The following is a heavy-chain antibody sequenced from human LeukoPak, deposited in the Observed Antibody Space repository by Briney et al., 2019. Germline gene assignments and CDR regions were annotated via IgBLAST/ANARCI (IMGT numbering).Heavy chain of an antibody. D-gene: IGHD3-22*01. CDR2: ISSSGSDI. V-gene: IGHV3-48*03. J-gene: IGHJ4*02. Sequence: GGSLRLSCAASGFTFSNYEMHWVRQAPGKGLEWVSYISSSGSDIYYADSVKGRFTISRDNAKNSLYLQMNSLRAEDTAVYYCAKDSRGSSGYCHYFDYWGQGTLVTVSS. CDR1: GFTFSNYE. CDR3: AKDSRGSSGYCHYFDY.